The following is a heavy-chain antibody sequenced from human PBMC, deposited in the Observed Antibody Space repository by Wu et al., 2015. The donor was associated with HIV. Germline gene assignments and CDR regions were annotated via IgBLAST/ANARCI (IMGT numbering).Heavy chain of an antibody. V-gene: IGHV1-69*12. D-gene: IGHD6-6*01. CDR2: IIPIFGTA. J-gene: IGHJ5*02. CDR1: GGTFSSYA. Sequence: QVQLVQSGAEVKKPGSSVKVSCKASGGTFSSYAISWVRQAPGQGLEWMGGIIPIFGTANYAQKFQGRVTITADESTSTAYMELSSLRSEDTAVYYCARSALVLLPYSSSSYNWFDPWGQGTLVTVSS. CDR3: ARSALVLLPYSSSSYNWFDP.